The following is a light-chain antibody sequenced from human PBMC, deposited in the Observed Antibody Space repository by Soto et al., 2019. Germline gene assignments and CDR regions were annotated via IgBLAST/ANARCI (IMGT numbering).Light chain of an antibody. V-gene: IGLV2-14*01. Sequence: QAVVTQPASVSGSPGQSITISCTGTSSDVGGYNYVSWYQQHPGKAPKLTIYEVSNRPSGVSNRFSGSKSGNTASLTISGLQAEDEADYYCSSYASSSTHNYVFGTGTKVTVL. CDR3: SSYASSSTHNYV. J-gene: IGLJ1*01. CDR2: EVS. CDR1: SSDVGGYNY.